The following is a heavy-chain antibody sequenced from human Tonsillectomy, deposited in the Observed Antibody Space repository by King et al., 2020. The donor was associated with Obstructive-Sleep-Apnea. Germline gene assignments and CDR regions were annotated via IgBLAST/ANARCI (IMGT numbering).Heavy chain of an antibody. D-gene: IGHD3-22*01. CDR2: ISYDGSNK. CDR1: GFTFSSYG. Sequence: VQLVESGGGVVQPGRSLRLSCAASGFTFSSYGMHWVRQAPGKGLEWVAVISYDGSNKYYADSVKGRFTISRDNSKNTLYLQMNSLRAGDTAVYYWAKDQRRRITMIVVVISLDYWGQGTLVTVSS. V-gene: IGHV3-30*18. J-gene: IGHJ4*02. CDR3: AKDQRRRITMIVVVISLDY.